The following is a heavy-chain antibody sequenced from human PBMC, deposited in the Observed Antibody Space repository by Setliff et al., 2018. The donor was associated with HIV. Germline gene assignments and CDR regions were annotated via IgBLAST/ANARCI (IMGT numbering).Heavy chain of an antibody. D-gene: IGHD1-26*01. CDR2: INDLGTA. CDR3: ARGKRLGYYFDS. J-gene: IGHJ4*02. Sequence: SETLSLTCSVYGGSFGGYYGTWFRQHPGKGPEWIGEINDLGTADYSPSLNSRVTISLDTSRKQLSLKMRSVTAADTAMYYCARGKRLGYYFDSWGLGTLVTVSS. V-gene: IGHV4-34*01. CDR1: GGSFGGYY.